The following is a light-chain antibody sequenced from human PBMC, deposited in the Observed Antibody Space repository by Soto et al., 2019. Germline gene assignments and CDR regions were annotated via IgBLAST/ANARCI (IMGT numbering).Light chain of an antibody. CDR1: QSVSSN. CDR3: QQYNDWPIT. V-gene: IGKV3-15*01. CDR2: RAS. J-gene: IGKJ5*01. Sequence: EIVMTQSPATLSVSPGERATLSCRASQSVSSNLAWYQQKPGQAPRLLIYRASTRATGISGRFSGSGSGTEFTLTITSLQSEDFAVYYCQQYNDWPITFGQGTRLE.